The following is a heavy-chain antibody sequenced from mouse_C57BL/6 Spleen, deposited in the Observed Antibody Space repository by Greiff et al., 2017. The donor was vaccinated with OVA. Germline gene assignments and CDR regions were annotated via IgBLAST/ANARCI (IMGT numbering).Heavy chain of an antibody. J-gene: IGHJ4*01. V-gene: IGHV1-69*01. CDR2: IDPSDSYT. CDR3: GISTGAGAMDY. D-gene: IGHD4-1*02. CDR1: GYTFTSYW. Sequence: QVQLQQPGAELVMPGASVKLSCKASGYTFTSYWMHWVKQRPGQGLEWIGEIDPSDSYTNYNQKFKGKSTLTVDKSSSTAYMQLSSLTSEDSAVYYCGISTGAGAMDYWGQGTSVTVSS.